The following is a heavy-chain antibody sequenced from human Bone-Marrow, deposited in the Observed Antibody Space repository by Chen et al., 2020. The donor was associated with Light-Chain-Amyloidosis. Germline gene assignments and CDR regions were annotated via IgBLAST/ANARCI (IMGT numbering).Heavy chain of an antibody. CDR1: GYTFPNYW. CDR3: ARRRDGYNFDY. V-gene: IGHV5-51*01. D-gene: IGHD5-12*01. J-gene: IGHJ4*02. CDR2: IYPDDSDA. Sequence: EVQLEQSGPEVKKPGESLKFSFKGSGYTFPNYWIGWGRQMPGKGLEWMGVIYPDDSDARYSPSFEGQVTISADKSITTAYLQWRSLKASDTAMYYCARRRDGYNFDYWGQGTLVTVSS.